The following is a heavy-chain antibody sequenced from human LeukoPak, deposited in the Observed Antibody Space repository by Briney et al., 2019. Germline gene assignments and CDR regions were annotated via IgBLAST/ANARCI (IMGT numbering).Heavy chain of an antibody. J-gene: IGHJ3*02. CDR2: VFHTGST. D-gene: IGHD3-9*01. CDR1: GGSIDTYY. CDR3: AKDISYYDILTGYYGGAFDI. V-gene: IGHV4-59*01. Sequence: SETLSLTCTVSGGSIDTYYWNWIRQPPGKGLEWIGYVFHTGSTNYNPSLKSRVTISVDTSKNQFSLKLSSVTAADTAVYYCAKDISYYDILTGYYGGAFDIWGQGTMVTVSS.